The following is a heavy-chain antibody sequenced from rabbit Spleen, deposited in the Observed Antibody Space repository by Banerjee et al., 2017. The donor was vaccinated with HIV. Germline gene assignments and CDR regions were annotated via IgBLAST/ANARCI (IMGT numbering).Heavy chain of an antibody. D-gene: IGHD4-1*01. V-gene: IGHV1S45*01. CDR2: IYGGSSGTT. CDR3: ARFYKPDDYFDL. CDR1: GFSFSSSYW. Sequence: QEQLEESGGGLVQPEGSLTLTCTASGFSFSSSYWICWVRQAPGKGLEWIGCIYGGSSGTTYYATWAKGRFTISKTSSPTVTLQMTSLTAADTATYFCARFYKPDDYFDLWGPGTLVTVS. J-gene: IGHJ4*01.